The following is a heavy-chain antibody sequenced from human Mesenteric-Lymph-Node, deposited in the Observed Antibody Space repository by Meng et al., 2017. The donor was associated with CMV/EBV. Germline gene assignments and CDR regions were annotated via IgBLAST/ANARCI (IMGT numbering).Heavy chain of an antibody. J-gene: IGHJ6*02. CDR1: GFTFSSYA. V-gene: IGHV3-23*03. D-gene: IGHD3-3*01. CDR2: IYSGGSST. CDR3: AKDLTYYDFWSGYPRAHPHYYYGMDV. Sequence: LSLTCAASGFTFSSYAMSWVRQAPGKGLEWVSVIYSGGSSTYYADSVKGRFTISRDNSKNTLYLQMNSLRAEDTAVYYCAKDLTYYDFWSGYPRAHPHYYYGMDVWGQGTTVTVSS.